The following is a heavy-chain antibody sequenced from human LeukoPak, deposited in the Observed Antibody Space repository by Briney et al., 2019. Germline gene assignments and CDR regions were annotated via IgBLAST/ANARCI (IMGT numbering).Heavy chain of an antibody. V-gene: IGHV3-30*02. D-gene: IGHD3-16*01. CDR3: AKDWGV. CDR1: GFTFSSYG. CDR2: IRFDGSSK. J-gene: IGHJ6*04. Sequence: GGSLRLSCAASGFTFSSYGVHWVRQAPGKGLEWVAFIRFDGSSKHYADSVKGRFTISRDNSKNTLYLQMNSLRAEDTAVYYCAKDWGVWGKGTTVTISS.